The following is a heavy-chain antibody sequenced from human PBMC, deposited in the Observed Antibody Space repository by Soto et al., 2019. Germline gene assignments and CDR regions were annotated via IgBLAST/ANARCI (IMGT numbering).Heavy chain of an antibody. D-gene: IGHD1-26*01. CDR1: GFTFSSYS. J-gene: IGHJ4*02. Sequence: PXVSLRLSCAASGFTFSSYSMNWVRQAPGKGLEWVSSISSSSSYIYYADSVKGRFTISRDNAKKSLYLQMNSLRAEDTAVYYCARMGPTTGYWGQGTLVTVSS. CDR3: ARMGPTTGY. CDR2: ISSSSSYI. V-gene: IGHV3-21*01.